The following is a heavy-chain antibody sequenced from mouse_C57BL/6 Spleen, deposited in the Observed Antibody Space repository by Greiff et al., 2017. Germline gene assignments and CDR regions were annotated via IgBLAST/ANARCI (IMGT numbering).Heavy chain of an antibody. CDR3: AREVTTVVFDY. D-gene: IGHD1-1*01. CDR1: GYTFTDYY. J-gene: IGHJ2*01. CDR2: INPYNGGT. Sequence: EVQLVESGPVLVKPGASVKMSCKASGYTFTDYYMNWVKQSHGKSLEWIGDINPYNGGTSYNQKFKGKATLTVDKSSSTAYMELNSLTSEDSAVXYYAREVTTVVFDYWGQGTTLTVSS. V-gene: IGHV1-19*01.